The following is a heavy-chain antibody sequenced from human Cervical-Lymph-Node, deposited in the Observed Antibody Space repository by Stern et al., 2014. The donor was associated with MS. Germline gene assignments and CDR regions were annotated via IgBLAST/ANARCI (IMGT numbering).Heavy chain of an antibody. CDR2: INAGNGNT. J-gene: IGHJ4*02. D-gene: IGHD4-17*01. CDR1: GYTFTSYA. Sequence: VQLVQSGAEVKKPGASVKVSCKASGYTFTSYAMHWVRQAPGQRLEGMGWINAGNGNTKYSQKFQGRVTITRDTSASTAYMELSSLRSEDTAVYYCAREYHDYGDYRLDYWGQGTLVTVSS. V-gene: IGHV1-3*01. CDR3: AREYHDYGDYRLDY.